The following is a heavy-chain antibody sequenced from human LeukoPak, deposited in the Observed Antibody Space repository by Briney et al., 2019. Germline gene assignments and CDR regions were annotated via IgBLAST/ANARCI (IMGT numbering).Heavy chain of an antibody. CDR3: ALYGSGSPSIDY. CDR1: GFTFSSYG. CDR2: ISYDGSNK. Sequence: GGSLRLSCAASGFTFSSYGMHWVRQAPGKGLEWVAVISYDGSNKYYADSVKGRFTISRDNSKNTLYLQMNSLRAEDTAVYYCALYGSGSPSIDYWGQGTLVTVSP. V-gene: IGHV3-30*03. D-gene: IGHD3-10*01. J-gene: IGHJ4*02.